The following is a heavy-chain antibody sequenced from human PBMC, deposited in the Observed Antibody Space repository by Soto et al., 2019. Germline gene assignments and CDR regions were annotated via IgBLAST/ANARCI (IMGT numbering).Heavy chain of an antibody. CDR3: AKERTPSYCDFWSGYYTGYYYYGMDV. CDR1: GFTFSSYG. V-gene: IGHV3-30*18. J-gene: IGHJ6*02. CDR2: ISYDGSNK. Sequence: GGSLRLSCAASGFTFSSYGTHWVRQAPGKGLEWVAVISYDGSNKYYADSVKGRFTISRDNSKNTLYLQMNSLRAEDTAVYYCAKERTPSYCDFWSGYYTGYYYYGMDVWGQGTTVTVSS. D-gene: IGHD3-3*01.